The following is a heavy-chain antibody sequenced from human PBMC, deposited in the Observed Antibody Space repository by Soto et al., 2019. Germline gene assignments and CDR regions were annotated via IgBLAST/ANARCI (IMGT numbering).Heavy chain of an antibody. D-gene: IGHD1-26*01. Sequence: SETLSLTCTVSGDSLGNYYWFWIRQPPGKELEWIGYTYYSGSTNCSPSLKSRVTISVDTSKNQFSLRLSSVTSADTAVYYCARGIAGAASGRAFDIWGQGTMVTVSS. V-gene: IGHV4-59*01. CDR2: TYYSGST. CDR1: GDSLGNYY. CDR3: ARGIAGAASGRAFDI. J-gene: IGHJ3*02.